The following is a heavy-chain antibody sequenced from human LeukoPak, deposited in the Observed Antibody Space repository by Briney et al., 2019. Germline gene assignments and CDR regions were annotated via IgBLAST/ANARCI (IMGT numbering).Heavy chain of an antibody. CDR1: GGSITSYY. Sequence: PSETLSLTCTVSGGSITSYYWSWIRQPPGQGLEWIGYIYYSGSTNYNPSLKSRVTMSLDTSKNQLSLKLSSVTAADTAVYYCATMVQGVHTYFGSWGQANLVAVSS. V-gene: IGHV4-59*01. CDR2: IYYSGST. CDR3: ATMVQGVHTYFGS. J-gene: IGHJ4*02. D-gene: IGHD3-10*01.